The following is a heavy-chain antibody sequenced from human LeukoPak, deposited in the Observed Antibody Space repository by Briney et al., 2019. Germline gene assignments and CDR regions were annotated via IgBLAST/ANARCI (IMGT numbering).Heavy chain of an antibody. D-gene: IGHD6-13*01. V-gene: IGHV1-2*02. CDR2: INPNIGDT. CDR1: GYTFTDYY. Sequence: ASVKVSCKASGYTFTDYYIDWVRQAPGQGLEWMGWINPNIGDTNYAQKFQGRVTMTRDTSISTAYMELSRLRFDDTAVYYCARINSSRWYDFWGQGTLVTVSS. J-gene: IGHJ4*02. CDR3: ARINSSRWYDF.